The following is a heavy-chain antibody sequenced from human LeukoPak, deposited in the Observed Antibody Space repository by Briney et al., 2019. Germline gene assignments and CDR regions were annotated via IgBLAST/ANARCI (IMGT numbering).Heavy chain of an antibody. CDR1: GYTFTSYG. CDR3: AYSYYDFWSGYPLYYFDY. CDR2: ISAYNGNT. Sequence: ASVKVSCKASGYTFTSYGISWVRQAPGQGLEWVGWISAYNGNTNYAQKLHGRVTMTTDTSTSTAYMELRSLRSDDTAVYYCAYSYYDFWSGYPLYYFDYWGQGTLVTVSS. J-gene: IGHJ4*02. V-gene: IGHV1-18*01. D-gene: IGHD3-3*01.